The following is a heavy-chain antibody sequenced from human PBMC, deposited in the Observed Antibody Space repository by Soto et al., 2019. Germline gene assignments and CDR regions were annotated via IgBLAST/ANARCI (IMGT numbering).Heavy chain of an antibody. V-gene: IGHV3-9*01. CDR2: ISWNSGTI. CDR1: GFTFDDYA. J-gene: IGHJ4*02. CDR3: TKDGPFSGVGYFAY. Sequence: GGSLRLSCAASGFTFDDYAMHWVRQAPGKGLEWVSGISWNSGTIDYAGSVKGRFTISRDNAKNSLYLQMNSLRADDTALYYCTKDGPFSGVGYFAYWGQGTLVTVSS. D-gene: IGHD3-3*01.